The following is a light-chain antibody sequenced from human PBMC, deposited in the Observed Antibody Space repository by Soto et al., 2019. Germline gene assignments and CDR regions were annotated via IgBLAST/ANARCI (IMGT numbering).Light chain of an antibody. Sequence: DIVMTQSPDSLAVSLGERATINCKSSQSVLFRSNNKNFLAWYQQKPGQPPKLLIYWASTRESGVPDRFSGSGSGTDFTLTISSLQAEDVAVYYCQQYYSTLSWTFGQGTKVDI. CDR1: QSVLFRSNNKNF. J-gene: IGKJ1*01. CDR3: QQYYSTLSWT. V-gene: IGKV4-1*01. CDR2: WAS.